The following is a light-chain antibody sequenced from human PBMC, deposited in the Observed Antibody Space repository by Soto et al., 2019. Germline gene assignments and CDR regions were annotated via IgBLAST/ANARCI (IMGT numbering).Light chain of an antibody. CDR1: SSDVGGYNY. CDR3: CSYAGSYTHYV. CDR2: DVS. Sequence: QSALTQPRSVSGSPGQSITISCTGTSSDVGGYNYVSWYRQHPGKAHKLMIYDVSKRPSGFPDRFSGSKSGNTASLTISGLQAEDEADYYCCSYAGSYTHYVFGTGTKLTVL. J-gene: IGLJ1*01. V-gene: IGLV2-11*01.